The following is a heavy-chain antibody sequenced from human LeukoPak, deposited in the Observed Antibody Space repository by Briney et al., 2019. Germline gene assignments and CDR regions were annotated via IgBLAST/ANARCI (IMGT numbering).Heavy chain of an antibody. D-gene: IGHD3-9*01. Sequence: PSETLSLTCTVSGGSISSYYWSWIRQPPGKGLEWIGYIYTSGSTNYNPSLKSRVTISVDTSKNQFSLKLSSVTAADTAVYYCARQGDKRRRFDPWGQGTLVTVSS. J-gene: IGHJ5*02. V-gene: IGHV4-4*09. CDR1: GGSISSYY. CDR2: IYTSGST. CDR3: ARQGDKRRRFDP.